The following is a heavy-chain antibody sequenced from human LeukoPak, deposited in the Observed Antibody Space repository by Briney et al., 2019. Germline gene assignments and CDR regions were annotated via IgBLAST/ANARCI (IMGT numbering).Heavy chain of an antibody. J-gene: IGHJ5*01. Sequence: ASVRLSCKASGYTFTASYMHWVRQAPGQGLEWMGWIYPSSGGTNYAQKFQGRVTMTRDTSISTAYMELSSLTSDDTAVYYCARSNIATRRGDNWCDSWGQGTLVTVSS. CDR3: ARSNIATRRGDNWCDS. CDR1: GYTFTASY. CDR2: IYPSSGGT. V-gene: IGHV1-2*02. D-gene: IGHD6-6*01.